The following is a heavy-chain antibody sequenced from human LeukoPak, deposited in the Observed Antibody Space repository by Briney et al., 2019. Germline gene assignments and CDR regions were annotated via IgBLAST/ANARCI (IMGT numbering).Heavy chain of an antibody. CDR1: GYSISTYY. CDR2: ISTSGNT. Sequence: KPSETLSLTCTDSGYSISTYYRSCIQQPAGTGLEWLGRISTSGNTNYNPSLKSRVAMSVDTSKNQFSLKLSSVTAADTAVYYCASWSWYNYSNYMDVWGKGTTVTVSS. D-gene: IGHD6-13*01. J-gene: IGHJ6*03. CDR3: ASWSWYNYSNYMDV. V-gene: IGHV4-4*07.